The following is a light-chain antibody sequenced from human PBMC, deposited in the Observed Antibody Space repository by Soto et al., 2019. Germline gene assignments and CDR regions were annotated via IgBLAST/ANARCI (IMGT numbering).Light chain of an antibody. J-gene: IGKJ4*01. CDR1: QNIGTS. CDR2: DAS. V-gene: IGKV3-11*01. CDR3: QQRSDWPPEPS. Sequence: VLTQSPVAVYLSPGEKATLSCWASQNIGTSLAWYQQKAGQSPRLLIYDASIRVIGILSRFSGSGSGTDFTLTIDGLEPVDFAAYFCQQRSDWPPEPSVGGGTRV.